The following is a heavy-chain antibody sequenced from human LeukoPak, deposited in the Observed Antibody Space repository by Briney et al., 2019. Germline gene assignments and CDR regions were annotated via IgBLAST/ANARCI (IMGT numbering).Heavy chain of an antibody. J-gene: IGHJ6*03. CDR2: INPNSGGT. D-gene: IGHD3-9*01. Sequence: EASVKVSCKASGYTFTGYYMHWVRQAPGQGLEWMGWINPNSGGTNYAQKFQGRVTMTRDTSISTAYMELSRLRSDDTAVYYCARDLLRYFDWDYMDVWGKGTTVTVSS. CDR1: GYTFTGYY. V-gene: IGHV1-2*02. CDR3: ARDLLRYFDWDYMDV.